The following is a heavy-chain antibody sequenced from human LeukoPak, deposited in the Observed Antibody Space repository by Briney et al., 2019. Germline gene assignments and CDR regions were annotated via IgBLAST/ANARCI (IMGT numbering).Heavy chain of an antibody. CDR3: ARDPGTGASAGTFDY. Sequence: PGGSLRLSCAASGFTFSVYGMHWVRQAPGKGLEWVAFIGSDGTYKYYVDSVKGRFTISRDNSKNTLYLQMNSLRAEDTSLYYCARDPGTGASAGTFDYWGQGTLVTVSS. CDR2: IGSDGTYK. CDR1: GFTFSVYG. J-gene: IGHJ4*02. D-gene: IGHD6-13*01. V-gene: IGHV3-30*02.